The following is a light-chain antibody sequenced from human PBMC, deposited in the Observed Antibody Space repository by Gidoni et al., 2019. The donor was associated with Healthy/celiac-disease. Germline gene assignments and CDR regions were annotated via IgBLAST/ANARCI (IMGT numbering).Light chain of an antibody. CDR1: RSVSSSY. Sequence: EIVLTQSPGTLSLSPGERATLSCRASRSVSSSYLAWYQQKPGQAPRLLIYGESSRATGIPDRFSGSESGTDYTLTISRLEPEDFAVYYCQQYGSSPTFGQGTKVKIK. CDR3: QQYGSSPT. V-gene: IGKV3-20*01. CDR2: GES. J-gene: IGKJ1*01.